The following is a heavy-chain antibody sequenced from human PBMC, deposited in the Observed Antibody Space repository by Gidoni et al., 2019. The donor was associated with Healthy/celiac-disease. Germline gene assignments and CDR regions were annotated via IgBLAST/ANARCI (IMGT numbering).Heavy chain of an antibody. CDR3: ARDNLELSSPNWFDP. V-gene: IGHV4-4*07. CDR2: IYTSGST. D-gene: IGHD1-7*01. CDR1: GGPISSYY. J-gene: IGHJ5*02. Sequence: QVQLQESGPGLVKPSETLSLTCTVSGGPISSYYWSWIRPPAGKGLEWIGRIYTSGSTNYNPSLKSRVTMSVDTSKNQFSLKLSSVTAADTAVYYCARDNLELSSPNWFDPWGQGTLVTVSS.